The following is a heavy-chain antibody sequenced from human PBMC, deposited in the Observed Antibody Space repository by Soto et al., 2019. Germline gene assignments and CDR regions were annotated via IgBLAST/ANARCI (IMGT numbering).Heavy chain of an antibody. CDR3: ARGSDSSGYYWSAFAV. CDR1: GFTFSTYT. CDR2: ISSSSSYV. V-gene: IGHV3-21*01. J-gene: IGHJ3*01. Sequence: GGSLRLSCAASGFTFSTYTMNWVRQAPGKGLEWVSSISSSSSYVYSADSVKGRFTISRDNAKNSLYLQMDSLRAEDTAVYYCARGSDSSGYYWSAFAVWGQGTMVTVSS. D-gene: IGHD3-22*01.